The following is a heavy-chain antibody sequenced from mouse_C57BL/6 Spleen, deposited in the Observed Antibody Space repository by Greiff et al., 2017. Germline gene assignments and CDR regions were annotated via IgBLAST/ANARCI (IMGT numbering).Heavy chain of an antibody. CDR1: GYTFTSYW. Sequence: QVHVKQPGAELVRPGSSVKLSCKASGYTFTSYWMDWVKQRPGQGLEWIGNIYPSDSETHYNQKFKDKATLTVDKSSSTAYMQLSSLTSEDSAVYYCARDSYYGSSPYAMDYWGQGTSVTVSS. J-gene: IGHJ4*01. D-gene: IGHD1-1*01. CDR2: IYPSDSET. V-gene: IGHV1-61*01. CDR3: ARDSYYGSSPYAMDY.